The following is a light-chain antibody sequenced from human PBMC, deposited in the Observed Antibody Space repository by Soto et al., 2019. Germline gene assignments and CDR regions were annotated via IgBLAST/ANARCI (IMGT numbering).Light chain of an antibody. Sequence: EIVLTQSPGSLSLSPGQRATLSCRASQSVDTTFFAWYQKKPGQAPRLLIQGASQRATGIPDRFSGSGSGTDFTLIISRLEPEDFAVYYCQQYMSSVTFGQGTKVEIK. CDR1: QSVDTTF. J-gene: IGKJ1*01. CDR2: GAS. V-gene: IGKV3-20*01. CDR3: QQYMSSVT.